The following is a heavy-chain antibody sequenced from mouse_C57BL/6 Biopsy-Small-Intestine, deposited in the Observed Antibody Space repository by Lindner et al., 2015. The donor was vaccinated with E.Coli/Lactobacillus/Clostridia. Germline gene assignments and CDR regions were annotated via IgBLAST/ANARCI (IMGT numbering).Heavy chain of an antibody. V-gene: IGHV1-22*01. Sequence: VQLQESGPELVKPGSSVKMSCKASGYTFTDYNMHWVKQSQGKSLEWIGYINPKNGGSSYNQKFRARATLTVEKSSSTAYMELRSLTSGDSAVYYCASEGYDFDYWGQGTTLTVSS. CDR2: INPKNGGS. CDR1: GYTFTDYN. D-gene: IGHD2-3*01. J-gene: IGHJ2*01. CDR3: ASEGYDFDY.